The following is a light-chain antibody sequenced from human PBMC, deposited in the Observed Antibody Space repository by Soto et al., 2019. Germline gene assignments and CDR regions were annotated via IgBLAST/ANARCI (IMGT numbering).Light chain of an antibody. J-gene: IGKJ2*01. CDR1: QSISTE. CDR3: QQGHTWPLT. Sequence: EIVMTQSPATLSVSPGERATLSCRASQSISTELAWYQQKPGQPPRLLIYSASTRATGVPARFTGSGAGSEFTLTISGLLSEDFAVYYCQQGHTWPLTFGQGTRLEI. CDR2: SAS. V-gene: IGKV3-15*01.